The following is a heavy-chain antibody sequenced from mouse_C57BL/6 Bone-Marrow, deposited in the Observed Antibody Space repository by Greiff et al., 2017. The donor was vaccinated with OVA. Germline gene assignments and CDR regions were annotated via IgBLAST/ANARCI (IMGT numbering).Heavy chain of an antibody. V-gene: IGHV1-81*01. J-gene: IGHJ2*01. Sequence: QVQLKESGAELARPGASVKLSCKASGYTFTSYGISWVKQRTGQGLEWIGEIYPRSGNTYYNEKFKGKATLTADKSSSTAYMELRSLTSEDSAVYFCAPPSYYYGSPGYFDYWGQGTTLTVSS. CDR3: APPSYYYGSPGYFDY. CDR1: GYTFTSYG. CDR2: IYPRSGNT. D-gene: IGHD1-1*01.